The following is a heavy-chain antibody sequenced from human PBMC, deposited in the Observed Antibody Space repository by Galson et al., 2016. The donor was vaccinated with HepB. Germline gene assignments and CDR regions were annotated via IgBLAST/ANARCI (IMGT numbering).Heavy chain of an antibody. J-gene: IGHJ4*02. CDR2: ITDGSRNT. CDR1: GFTFNNYA. V-gene: IGHV3-23*01. Sequence: SLRLSCAASGFTFNNYAMTWVRQAPGKGLEWVSSITDGSRNTYYADSVQGRFTVSRDSSKNTLYLQMNSLRAEDTAVYYCAKDMNDKWLRGFDCWGRGTLVTVSS. CDR3: AKDMNDKWLRGFDC. D-gene: IGHD3-22*01.